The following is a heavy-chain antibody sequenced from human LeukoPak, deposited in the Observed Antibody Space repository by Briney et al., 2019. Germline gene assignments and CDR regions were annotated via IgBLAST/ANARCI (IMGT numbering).Heavy chain of an antibody. V-gene: IGHV3-30-3*02. J-gene: IGHJ4*02. D-gene: IGHD2-2*01. CDR3: AKRGIAPAASFDY. CDR1: GFTFSSYA. CDR2: ISYDGSNK. Sequence: GRSLRLSCAASGFTFSSYAMPWVRQAPGKGLEWVAVISYDGSNKYYADSVKGRFTISRDNSKNTLYLQMNSLRAEDTAVYYCAKRGIAPAASFDYWGQGTLVTVSS.